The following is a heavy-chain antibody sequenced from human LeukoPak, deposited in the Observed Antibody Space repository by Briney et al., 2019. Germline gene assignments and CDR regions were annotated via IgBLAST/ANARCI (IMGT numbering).Heavy chain of an antibody. CDR1: GGSISSGDYY. V-gene: IGHV4-30-4*01. D-gene: IGHD4-17*01. J-gene: IGHJ4*02. Sequence: ASETLSLTCTVSGGSISSGDYYWSWIRQPPGKGLEWIGYIYYSGSTYYNPSLKSRVTISVDTSKNQFSLKLSSVTAADTAVYYCARRGKYGDYYFDYWGQGTLVTVSS. CDR3: ARRGKYGDYYFDY. CDR2: IYYSGST.